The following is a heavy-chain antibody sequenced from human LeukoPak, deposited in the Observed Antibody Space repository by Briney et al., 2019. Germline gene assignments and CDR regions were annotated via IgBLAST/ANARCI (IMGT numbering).Heavy chain of an antibody. CDR1: GFTVSSNH. CDR3: ARDASYGSGSYLGY. CDR2: ISYDGSNK. Sequence: GGSLRLSCAASGFTVSSNHMSWVRQAPGKGLEWVAVISYDGSNKYYADSVKGRFTISRDNSKNTLYLQMNSLRAEDTAVYYCARDASYGSGSYLGYWGQGTLVTVSS. D-gene: IGHD3-10*01. V-gene: IGHV3-30-3*01. J-gene: IGHJ4*02.